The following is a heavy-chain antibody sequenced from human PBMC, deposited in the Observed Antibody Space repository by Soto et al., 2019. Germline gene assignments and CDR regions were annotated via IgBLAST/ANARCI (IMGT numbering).Heavy chain of an antibody. CDR1: GGAISSSSYY. J-gene: IGHJ4*02. CDR3: ARGTFTRSSSPTYSDF. V-gene: IGHV4-39*01. D-gene: IGHD2-21*01. CDR2: IYYTGNA. Sequence: PSENLCVTCGVSGGAISSSSYYWGWLRQPPGKGLEWIGSIYYTGNAYYSPSLKSQITISVDTSKNQFSLKMTSVTAADTAVYYCARGTFTRSSSPTYSDFWGQGALVTLSS.